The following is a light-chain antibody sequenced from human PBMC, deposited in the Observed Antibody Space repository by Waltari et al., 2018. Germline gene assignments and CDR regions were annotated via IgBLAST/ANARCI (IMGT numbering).Light chain of an antibody. J-gene: IGLJ2*01. CDR1: SLRSYY. CDR3: HSRDTDGNHLV. Sequence: SSELTQDPAVSVALGQTVKITCQGNSLRSYYASWYQQKSGQAPVLVVYGENSRPSGIPDRFSCSNSGTTASLTISGAQAEDEADYYCHSRDTDGNHLVFGGGTKLTVL. CDR2: GEN. V-gene: IGLV3-19*01.